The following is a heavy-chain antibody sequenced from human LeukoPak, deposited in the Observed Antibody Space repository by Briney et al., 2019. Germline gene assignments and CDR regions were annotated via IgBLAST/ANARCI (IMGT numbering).Heavy chain of an antibody. CDR3: ARQHRMFQFTYYMDV. CDR1: NGPMTSYY. J-gene: IGHJ6*03. CDR2: IYSSGTT. V-gene: IGHV4-4*07. Sequence: PSETLSLTCTVSNGPMTSYYWSWIRDGGKGLEWIGLIYSSGTTSYNPSLKSRVSMSVDTSKSRFSLTLTSVTAADTAVYYCARQHRMFQFTYYMDVWGKGTTVTVSS. D-gene: IGHD1-14*01.